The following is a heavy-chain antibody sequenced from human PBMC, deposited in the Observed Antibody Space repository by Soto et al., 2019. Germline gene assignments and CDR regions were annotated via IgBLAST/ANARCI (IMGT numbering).Heavy chain of an antibody. CDR2: ISYDGSNK. CDR3: AKDQHYDSSGYYAFYYYYGMDV. CDR1: GFTFSSYG. D-gene: IGHD3-22*01. Sequence: ESGGGVVQPGRSLRLSCAASGFTFSSYGLHWVRQAPGKGLEWVAVISYDGSNKYYADSVKGRFTISRDNSKNTLYLQMNSLRAEDTAVYYCAKDQHYDSSGYYAFYYYYGMDVWGQGTTVTVSS. J-gene: IGHJ6*02. V-gene: IGHV3-30*18.